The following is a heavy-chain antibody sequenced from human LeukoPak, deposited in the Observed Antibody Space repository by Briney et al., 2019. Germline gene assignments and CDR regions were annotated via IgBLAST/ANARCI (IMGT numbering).Heavy chain of an antibody. V-gene: IGHV4-59*08. J-gene: IGHJ3*02. CDR3: ARPGIVGADDAFDI. CDR2: IYYSGST. CDR1: GGSISSYY. D-gene: IGHD1-26*01. Sequence: SETLSLTCTVSGGSISSYYWSWIRQPPGKGLEWIGYIYYSGSTNYNPSLKSRVTISVDTSKNQFSLKLSSVTAADTAVYYCARPGIVGADDAFDIWGQGTMVTVSS.